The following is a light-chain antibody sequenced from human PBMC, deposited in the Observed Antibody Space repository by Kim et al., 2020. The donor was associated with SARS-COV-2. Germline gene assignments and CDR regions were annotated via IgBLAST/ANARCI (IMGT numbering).Light chain of an antibody. CDR1: RSGGSSY. CDR2: GTS. J-gene: IGKJ2*01. V-gene: IGKV3-20*01. Sequence: PRGRGAPLCCGARSGGSSYLAWYQHKPGQAPRLLIYGTSTRATGIPARFSGSGSGTDFTLTIRRLQSEDFAVYYCHQYHTAPPDTFGQGTKLEI. CDR3: HQYHTAPPDT.